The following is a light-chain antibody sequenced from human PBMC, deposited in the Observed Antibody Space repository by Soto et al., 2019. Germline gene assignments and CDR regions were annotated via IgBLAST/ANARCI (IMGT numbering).Light chain of an antibody. CDR3: QQYDSNMYT. CDR2: KAS. V-gene: IGKV3-11*01. CDR1: QSIAGY. J-gene: IGKJ2*01. Sequence: EIVLTQSPATLSLSPGERATLSCRASQSIAGYLAWYQKKPGQAPRLLIYKASRLESGVPSRFSGSGSGTEFTLTISSLQPDDFATYYCQQYDSNMYTFGQGTKVEI.